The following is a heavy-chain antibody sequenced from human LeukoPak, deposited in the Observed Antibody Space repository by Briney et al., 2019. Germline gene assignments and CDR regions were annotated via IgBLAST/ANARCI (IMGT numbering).Heavy chain of an antibody. CDR1: GGSFSGYY. Sequence: SETLSLTCDVYGGSFSGYYWSWIRQPPEKGLEWIGEINHSGSTNYNPSLKSRVTISVDTSKNQFSLKLSSVTAADTAVYYCARDQTVTSSSWYPYYFDYWGQGTLVTVSS. CDR2: INHSGST. CDR3: ARDQTVTSSSWYPYYFDY. J-gene: IGHJ4*02. D-gene: IGHD6-13*01. V-gene: IGHV4-34*01.